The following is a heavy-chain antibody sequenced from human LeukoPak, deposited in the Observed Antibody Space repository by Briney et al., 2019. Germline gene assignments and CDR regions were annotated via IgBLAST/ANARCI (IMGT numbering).Heavy chain of an antibody. Sequence: SETLSPTCTVSGGSISNYYWSWIRQPAGKGLEWIGRVYSTGSTDYNPSLKSRVTMSVDTSKNQFSVKVNSVTAADTAVYYCARGLEVGADRALDYWGQGTLVTVSS. CDR3: ARGLEVGADRALDY. D-gene: IGHD1-1*01. V-gene: IGHV4-4*07. J-gene: IGHJ4*02. CDR1: GGSISNYY. CDR2: VYSTGST.